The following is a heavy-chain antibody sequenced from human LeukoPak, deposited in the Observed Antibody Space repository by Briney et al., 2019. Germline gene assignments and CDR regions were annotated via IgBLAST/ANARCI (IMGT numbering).Heavy chain of an antibody. CDR2: IYYSGST. CDR1: GGSISSYY. D-gene: IGHD1-26*01. Sequence: PSETLSLTCTVPGGSISSYYWSWIRQPPGKGLEWMGYIYYSGSTNYNPSLKSRVTISVDTSKNQFSLKLSSVTAADTAVYYCARDGIVGATYPYYYYMDVWGKGTTVTVSS. V-gene: IGHV4-59*01. CDR3: ARDGIVGATYPYYYYMDV. J-gene: IGHJ6*03.